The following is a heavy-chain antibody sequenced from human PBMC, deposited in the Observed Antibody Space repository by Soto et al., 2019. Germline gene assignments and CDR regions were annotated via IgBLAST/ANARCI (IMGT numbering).Heavy chain of an antibody. CDR3: ARGGRTDWRYFDS. CDR1: GFTIGDYY. V-gene: IGHV3-72*01. D-gene: IGHD1-1*01. J-gene: IGHJ4*02. Sequence: EVQLVESGGGLVQPGGSLRLSCAAAGFTIGDYYMDWVRQAPGMGLEWVARTRNKVNSYTTEYAASVKGRFTISRGGSENSVYLLMNSLKTEDTAVYYCARGGRTDWRYFDSWVQGTLVTVSS. CDR2: TRNKVNSYTT.